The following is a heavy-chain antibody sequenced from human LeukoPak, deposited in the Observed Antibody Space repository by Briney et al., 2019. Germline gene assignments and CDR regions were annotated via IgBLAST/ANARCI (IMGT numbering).Heavy chain of an antibody. D-gene: IGHD6-6*01. CDR3: ARALGSVADF. J-gene: IGHJ4*02. Sequence: PGGSLRLSCSASGFTFSSYEMNWVRQAPGKGLEWVSYISGTGSTRYYADSVKGRFTISRDNAKNTLYLHMNSLRAEDAAIYYCARALGSVADFWGQGTMVTVSS. CDR2: ISGTGSTR. CDR1: GFTFSSYE. V-gene: IGHV3-48*03.